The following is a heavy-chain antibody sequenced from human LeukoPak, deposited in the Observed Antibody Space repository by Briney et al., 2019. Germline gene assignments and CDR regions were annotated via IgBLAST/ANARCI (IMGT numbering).Heavy chain of an antibody. CDR1: GFTFSDYY. V-gene: IGHV3-15*01. CDR3: TTAYYDFWSGYYRFDY. D-gene: IGHD3-3*01. CDR2: IKSKTDGGTT. J-gene: IGHJ4*02. Sequence: GSLRLSCAASGFTFSDYYMSWIRQAPGKGLEWVGRIKSKTDGGTTDYAAPVKGRFTISRDDSKNTLYLQMNSLKTEDTAVYYCTTAYYDFWSGYYRFDYWGQGTLVTVSS.